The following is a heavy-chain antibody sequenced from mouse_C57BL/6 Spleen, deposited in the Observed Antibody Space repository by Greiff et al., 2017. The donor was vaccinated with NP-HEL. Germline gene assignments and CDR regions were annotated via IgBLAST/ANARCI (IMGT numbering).Heavy chain of an antibody. CDR3: ASHDAMDY. Sequence: QVQLQQSGAELVRPGTSVKVSCKASGYAFTNYLIEWVKQRPGQGLEWIGVINPGSGGTNYNEKFKGKATLTADNSSSTAYMQLSSLTSEDSAVYFCASHDAMDYWGQGTSVTVSS. CDR1: GYAFTNYL. CDR2: INPGSGGT. V-gene: IGHV1-54*01. J-gene: IGHJ4*01.